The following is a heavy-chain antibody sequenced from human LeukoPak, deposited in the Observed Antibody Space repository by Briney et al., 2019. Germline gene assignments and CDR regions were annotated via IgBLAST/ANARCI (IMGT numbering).Heavy chain of an antibody. V-gene: IGHV3-21*01. Sequence: GGSLRLSCAASGFPFTVYPTHWVRQAPGKGLEWVSSISSSSSYIYYADSVKGRFTISRDNAKNSLYLQMNSLRAEDTAVYYCARVIAADFDYWGQGTLVTVSS. J-gene: IGHJ4*02. CDR1: GFPFTVYP. CDR3: ARVIAADFDY. D-gene: IGHD6-13*01. CDR2: ISSSSSYI.